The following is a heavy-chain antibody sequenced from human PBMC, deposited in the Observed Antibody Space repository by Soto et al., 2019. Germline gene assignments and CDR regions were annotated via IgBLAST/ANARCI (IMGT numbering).Heavy chain of an antibody. D-gene: IGHD1-1*01. V-gene: IGHV3-74*01. CDR1: GLTLRNYW. CDR2: ITSDGSGA. Sequence: PGGSLRLSCAASGLTLRNYWMHWVRQAPGKGLVWVSRITSDGSGANYADFVKGRFTISRDNAKNTLYLQMDSLRAEDTAVYYCAAVYKTWFDPWGQGTLVTVSS. CDR3: AAVYKTWFDP. J-gene: IGHJ5*02.